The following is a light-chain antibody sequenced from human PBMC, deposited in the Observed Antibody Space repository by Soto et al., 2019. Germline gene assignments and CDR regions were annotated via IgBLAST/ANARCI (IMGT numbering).Light chain of an antibody. CDR3: QQRET. J-gene: IGKJ1*01. CDR2: AAS. CDR1: QSISSY. Sequence: DIQRTQSPSSLSESVGDRVTITCRASQSISSYLNWYQQKPGKAPKLLIYAASSLQSGVPSRFSGSGSGTDFTLTISSLQPEDFATYYCQQRETFGQGTKVDIK. V-gene: IGKV1-39*01.